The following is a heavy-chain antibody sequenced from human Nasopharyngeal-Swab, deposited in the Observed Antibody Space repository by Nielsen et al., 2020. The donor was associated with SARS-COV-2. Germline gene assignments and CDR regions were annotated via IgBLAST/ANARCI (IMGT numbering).Heavy chain of an antibody. CDR2: ITWNSGSI. CDR1: GFTFDDYT. V-gene: IGHV3-9*01. CDR3: VKEGVVTAISYYYYMDV. Sequence: SLKISCAASGFTFDDYTMHWARQTPGKGLEWVSGITWNSGSIGYADSVKGRFTTSRDNAKNSLYLQMNSLRAEDTAFYYCVKEGVVTAISYYYYMDVWGKGTTVTVSS. D-gene: IGHD2-21*02. J-gene: IGHJ6*03.